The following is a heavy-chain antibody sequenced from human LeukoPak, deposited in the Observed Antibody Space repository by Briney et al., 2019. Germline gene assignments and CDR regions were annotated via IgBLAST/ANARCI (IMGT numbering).Heavy chain of an antibody. J-gene: IGHJ4*02. V-gene: IGHV4-59*01. CDR3: ASTEAVLRYFDWLLPFDY. CDR2: IYYSGST. Sequence: SETLSLTCTVSGDSIKNYYWIWIRQSPGKGLEWIGYIYYSGSTYYNPSLKSRVTMSVDTSKNQFSLKLNSVTAADTAVYYCASTEAVLRYFDWLLPFDYWGQGTLVTVSS. CDR1: GDSIKNYY. D-gene: IGHD3-9*01.